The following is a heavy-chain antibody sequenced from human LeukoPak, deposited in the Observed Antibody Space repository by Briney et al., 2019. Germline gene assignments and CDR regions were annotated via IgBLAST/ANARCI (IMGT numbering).Heavy chain of an antibody. V-gene: IGHV1-18*01. CDR3: ARRVATKPKYFFDS. Sequence: ASVKVSCKASGYTFRSYGFSWVRQAPGQGLEWMGWISPYNGNTNYAQRFQGRVTMTTDTSTSTAYMELRSLRFDDTAMYYCARRVATKPKYFFDSWGQGTLVTVSS. CDR2: ISPYNGNT. CDR1: GYTFRSYG. D-gene: IGHD5-24*01. J-gene: IGHJ4*02.